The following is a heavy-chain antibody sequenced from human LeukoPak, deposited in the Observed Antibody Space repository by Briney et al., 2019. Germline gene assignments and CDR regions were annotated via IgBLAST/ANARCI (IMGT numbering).Heavy chain of an antibody. D-gene: IGHD3-22*01. J-gene: IGHJ3*02. Sequence: SETLSLTCTVSGGSISGYSWSWIRQPAGRGLEWIGRIYTSGATDYSPSLKSLITMSVDTSKNQFSLKLSSVTAADTAVYYCARDHDSSGIYYRGTFDIWGQGTMVTVSS. CDR2: IYTSGAT. CDR3: ARDHDSSGIYYRGTFDI. CDR1: GGSISGYS. V-gene: IGHV4-4*07.